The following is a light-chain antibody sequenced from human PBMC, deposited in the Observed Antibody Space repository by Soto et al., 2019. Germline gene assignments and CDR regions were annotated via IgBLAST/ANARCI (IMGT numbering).Light chain of an antibody. Sequence: DIQMTQSPSTLSASVGDRVTITCRASQSISSWVAWYQQKPGKAPKHLIYKASSLESGVPSRFSGRGSGKEVNLNISSLQPDAFATYYGQQYSTMATFGQGTKVDIK. CDR2: KAS. V-gene: IGKV1-5*03. J-gene: IGKJ1*01. CDR1: QSISSW. CDR3: QQYSTMAT.